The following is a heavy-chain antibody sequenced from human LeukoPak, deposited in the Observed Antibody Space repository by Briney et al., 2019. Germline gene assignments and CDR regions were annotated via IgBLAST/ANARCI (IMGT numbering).Heavy chain of an antibody. CDR3: ARCDSSGYYSSPSWFDP. Sequence: GGSLRLSCAASGFTFSSYAMHWVRQAPGKGLEWVAVISYDGSNKYYADSVKGRFTISRDNSKNTLYLQMNSLRAEDTAVYYCARCDSSGYYSSPSWFDPWGQGTLVTVSS. CDR1: GFTFSSYA. J-gene: IGHJ5*02. CDR2: ISYDGSNK. V-gene: IGHV3-30-3*01. D-gene: IGHD3-22*01.